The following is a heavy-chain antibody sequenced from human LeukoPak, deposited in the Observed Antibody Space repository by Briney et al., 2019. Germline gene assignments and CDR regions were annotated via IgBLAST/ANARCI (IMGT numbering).Heavy chain of an antibody. J-gene: IGHJ4*02. D-gene: IGHD5-24*01. V-gene: IGHV3-48*03. CDR3: ARRRGTDGLRGAFDY. CDR1: GFTFSGYQ. Sequence: GGSLRPSCAASGFTFSGYQMNWVRQAPGKGLEWVSFISSSSTTIYYADSVKGRFTISRDNAKNSLYLQMNSLLAEDTAVYYCARRRGTDGLRGAFDYWGEGTLVTVSS. CDR2: ISSSSTTI.